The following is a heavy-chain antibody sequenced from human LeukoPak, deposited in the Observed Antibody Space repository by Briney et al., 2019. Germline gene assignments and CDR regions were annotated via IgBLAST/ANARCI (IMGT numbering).Heavy chain of an antibody. Sequence: GGSLRLSCAASGFTFSNYAMTWVRQAPGQGLEWVSVISGDSSGTYYADSVKGRFTISRDNLRSTVFLQMNSLRVDDTAIYYCAKDVQHPGIVWGQGTLVTVSS. D-gene: IGHD2-15*01. CDR1: GFTFSNYA. CDR2: ISGDSSGT. CDR3: AKDVQHPGIV. J-gene: IGHJ4*02. V-gene: IGHV3-23*01.